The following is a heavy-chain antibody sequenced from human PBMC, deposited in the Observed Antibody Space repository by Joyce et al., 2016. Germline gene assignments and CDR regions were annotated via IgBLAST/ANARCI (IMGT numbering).Heavy chain of an antibody. CDR2: TYYGGGP. D-gene: IGHD2-8*02. V-gene: IGHV4-59*11. J-gene: IGHJ4*02. CDR3: ARGSVTSTGWVWSFDY. Sequence: QVQLQESGPGLVKPSEALSLTCTVSGGSTTSHYWSWIRQPPGKGLEWIGYTYYGGGPTQKSALRSRVTRSLDTSDNPICLSLSSGTAAETARYYCARGSVTSTGWVWSFDYWGQGTLVTVS. CDR1: GGSTTSHY.